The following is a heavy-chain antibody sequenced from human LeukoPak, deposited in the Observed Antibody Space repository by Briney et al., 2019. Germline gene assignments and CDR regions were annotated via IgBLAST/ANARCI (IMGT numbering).Heavy chain of an antibody. CDR3: ARQVRYCSSTSCYAFDY. CDR1: GGTFSSYA. D-gene: IGHD2-2*01. V-gene: IGHV1-69*04. CDR2: IIPILGIA. J-gene: IGHJ4*02. Sequence: SVKVSCKASGGTFSSYAISWVRQAPGQGLEWMGRIIPILGIANYAQKLQGRVTITADKSTSTAYMELSSLRSEDTAVYYCARQVRYCSSTSCYAFDYWGQGTLVTVSS.